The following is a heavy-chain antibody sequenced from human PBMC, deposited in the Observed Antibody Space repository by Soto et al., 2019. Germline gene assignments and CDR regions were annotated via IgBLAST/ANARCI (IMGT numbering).Heavy chain of an antibody. J-gene: IGHJ4*02. CDR2: INSGNGDT. V-gene: IGHV1-3*01. CDR1: GYTFSTCA. D-gene: IGHD3-9*01. CDR3: ARGKRYFDLLSSFDY. Sequence: ASVKVSCKASGYTFSTCALHWLRQAPGQGLEWLAWINSGNGDTKYSPEFQGRVTVTRDTSASTAYTELSGLGSEDTAVYFCARGKRYFDLLSSFDYWGQGTLVTVSS.